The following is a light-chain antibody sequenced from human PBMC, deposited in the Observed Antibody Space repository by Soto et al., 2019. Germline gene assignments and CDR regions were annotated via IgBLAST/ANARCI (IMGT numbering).Light chain of an antibody. CDR1: QSVSSN. CDR3: QQYNNWPPLT. J-gene: IGKJ4*01. Sequence: EIVMTQSPATLSVSPGERATLSCRASQSVSSNLAWYQQKPGQAPRLLIYGASTRATGIPARFSGGGSGTEFTLTISSLQSEDFAVYYCQQYNNWPPLTFGGETKVEIK. V-gene: IGKV3-15*01. CDR2: GAS.